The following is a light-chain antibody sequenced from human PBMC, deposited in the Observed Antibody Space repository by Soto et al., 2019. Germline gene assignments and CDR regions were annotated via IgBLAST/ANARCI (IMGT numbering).Light chain of an antibody. J-gene: IGKJ1*01. Sequence: EIVMTQSPATLSVSPGERATFSCRASQSVSSSYLAWYQQKPGQAPRLLIYGASSRATGIPDRFSGSGSGTDFTLTISRLEPEDFAVYYCQQYGSSPWTFGQGTKVDI. V-gene: IGKV3-20*01. CDR3: QQYGSSPWT. CDR1: QSVSSSY. CDR2: GAS.